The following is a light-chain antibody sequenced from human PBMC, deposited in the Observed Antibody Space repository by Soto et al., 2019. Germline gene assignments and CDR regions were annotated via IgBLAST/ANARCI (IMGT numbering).Light chain of an antibody. CDR3: QQTFYIPRT. V-gene: IGKV1-39*01. CDR2: GAS. Sequence: VKMTQSPSSRSASVGDRVTITCRASQNVWTYVNWYQQKPGKAPRLLIYGASDLEDGVPARFGGAGSGTDFSLTISSLQPEDFATYFCQQTFYIPRTFGQGTKVDIK. J-gene: IGKJ2*01. CDR1: QNVWTY.